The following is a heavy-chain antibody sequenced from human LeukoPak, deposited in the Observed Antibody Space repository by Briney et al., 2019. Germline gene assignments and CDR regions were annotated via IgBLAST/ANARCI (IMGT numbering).Heavy chain of an antibody. Sequence: SQTLSLTCTVSGGSISSGGYYWSWIRQPPGKGLEWIGYIYHSGSTYYNPSLKSRVTISVDRSKNQFSLKLSSVTAADTAVYYCARHIVGADYFDYWGQGTLVTVSS. CDR3: ARHIVGADYFDY. V-gene: IGHV4-30-2*01. CDR1: GGSISSGGYY. CDR2: IYHSGST. J-gene: IGHJ4*02. D-gene: IGHD1-26*01.